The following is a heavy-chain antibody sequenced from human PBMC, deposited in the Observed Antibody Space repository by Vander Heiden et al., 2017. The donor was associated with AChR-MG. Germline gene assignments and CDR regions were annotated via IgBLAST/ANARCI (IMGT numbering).Heavy chain of an antibody. V-gene: IGHV1-2*02. D-gene: IGHD6-13*01. CDR1: GYTFTGYY. Sequence: QVQLVQSGAEVKKPGASVKVSCKASGYTFTGYYMHWVRQAPGQGLEWMGWINPNSGGTNYAQKLQGRVTMTRDTSISTAYMELSRLRSDDTAVYYCARLSIAAAGTNRKYFQHWGQGTLVTVSS. CDR2: INPNSGGT. CDR3: ARLSIAAAGTNRKYFQH. J-gene: IGHJ1*01.